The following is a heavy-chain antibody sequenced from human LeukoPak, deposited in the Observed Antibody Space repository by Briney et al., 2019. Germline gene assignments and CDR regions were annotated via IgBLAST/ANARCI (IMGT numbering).Heavy chain of an antibody. V-gene: IGHV4-59*01. J-gene: IGHJ4*02. Sequence: SETLSLTCSVSGGSMSNYYWSWIRQPPGKGLEWIGYIYYSGSTNYNPSLKSRVTISVDTSKNQFSLKLSSVTAADTAVYYCARQLGYSYGFYFDYWGQGTLVTVSS. D-gene: IGHD5-18*01. CDR3: ARQLGYSYGFYFDY. CDR1: GGSMSNYY. CDR2: IYYSGST.